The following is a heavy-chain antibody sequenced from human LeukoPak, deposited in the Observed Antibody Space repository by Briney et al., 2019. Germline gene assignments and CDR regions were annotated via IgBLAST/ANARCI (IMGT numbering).Heavy chain of an antibody. CDR3: ARMRWLDY. CDR2: IYSGGST. D-gene: IGHD5-24*01. CDR1: GFTVSSNY. V-gene: IGHV3-66*02. J-gene: IGHJ4*02. Sequence: AGGSLRLSCAASGFTVSSNYMSWVRQAPGKGLEWVSVIYSGGSTYYADSVKGRFTISRDNSKNTLYLQMNSLGAEDTAVYYCARMRWLDYWGQGTLVTVSS.